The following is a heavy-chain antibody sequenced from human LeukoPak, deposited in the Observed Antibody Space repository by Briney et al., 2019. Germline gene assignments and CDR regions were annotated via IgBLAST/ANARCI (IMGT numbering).Heavy chain of an antibody. D-gene: IGHD4-17*01. CDR1: GGSISGGGYS. V-gene: IGHV4-30-2*01. CDR3: ARVYGDYVYWFDP. CDR2: TYHSGST. J-gene: IGHJ5*02. Sequence: SETLSLTCAVSGGSISGGGYSWSWIWQPPGKGLEWIGYTYHSGSTNYNPSLKSRVTISVDTSKNQFSLKLSSVTAADTAVYYCARVYGDYVYWFDPWGQGTLVTVSS.